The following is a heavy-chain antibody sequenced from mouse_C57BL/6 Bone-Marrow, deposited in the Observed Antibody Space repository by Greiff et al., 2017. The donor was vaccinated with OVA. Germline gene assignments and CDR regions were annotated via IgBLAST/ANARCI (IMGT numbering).Heavy chain of an antibody. CDR3: ARRQITPSFAY. Sequence: EVQRVQSGGGLVQPGESLKLSCESNEYEFPSHDMYWVRKTPEKRLELVAAINSDGGSTYYPDTMERLVSISRDNTKKTLYLQMSSLRSEDTALYYCARRQITPSFAYWGQGTLVTVSA. D-gene: IGHD2-4*01. CDR1: EYEFPSHD. J-gene: IGHJ3*01. V-gene: IGHV5-2*01. CDR2: INSDGGST.